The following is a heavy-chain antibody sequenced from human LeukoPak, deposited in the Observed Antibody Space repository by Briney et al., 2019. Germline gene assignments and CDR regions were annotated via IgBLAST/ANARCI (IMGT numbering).Heavy chain of an antibody. D-gene: IGHD3-9*01. J-gene: IGHJ6*02. CDR3: AKSLTGYYNSMDV. CDR2: INWNSGFI. CDR1: GFTFDDYA. V-gene: IGHV3-9*01. Sequence: GGSLRLSCAASGFTFDDYAMHWVRQAPGKGLEWVSGINWNSGFIDYADSVKGRFTISRDNARNSLYLQMNSLRAGDTALYYCAKSLTGYYNSMDVWGQGTTVTVSS.